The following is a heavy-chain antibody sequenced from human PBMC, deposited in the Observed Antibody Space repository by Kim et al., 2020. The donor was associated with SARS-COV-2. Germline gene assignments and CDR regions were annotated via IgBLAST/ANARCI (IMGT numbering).Heavy chain of an antibody. CDR1: GFTFSSYS. V-gene: IGHV3-48*02. D-gene: IGHD1-26*01. CDR3: ARDLSYGGSYLAYSYGMDV. J-gene: IGHJ6*02. CDR2: ISSSSSTI. Sequence: GGSLRLSCAASGFTFSSYSMNWVRQAPGKGLEWVSYISSSSSTIYYADSVKGRFTISRDNAKNSLYLQMNSLRDEDTAVYYCARDLSYGGSYLAYSYGMDVWGQGTTVTVSS.